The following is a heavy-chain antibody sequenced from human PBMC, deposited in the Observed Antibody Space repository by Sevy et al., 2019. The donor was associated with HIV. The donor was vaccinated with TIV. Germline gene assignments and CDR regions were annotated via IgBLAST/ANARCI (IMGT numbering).Heavy chain of an antibody. CDR3: ARHCSGGSCYSLLPHYYYGMDV. D-gene: IGHD2-15*01. CDR1: GFTFNMYW. CDR2: IKEDGSER. J-gene: IGHJ6*02. Sequence: GGSLRLSCAASGFTFNMYWMTWVRQAPGKGLEWVANIKEDGSERNHLDSVKGRFTISGDNAKESLYLQINSLRAEDTAVYYCARHCSGGSCYSLLPHYYYGMDVWGQGTTVTVSS. V-gene: IGHV3-7*01.